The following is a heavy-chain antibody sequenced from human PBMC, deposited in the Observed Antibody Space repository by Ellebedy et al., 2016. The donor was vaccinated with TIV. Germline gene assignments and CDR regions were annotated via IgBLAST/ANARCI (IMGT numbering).Heavy chain of an antibody. V-gene: IGHV3-23*01. D-gene: IGHD5-24*01. CDR3: AKHLERSHDY. Sequence: GESLKISCAASGFTFKNYDMSWVRQAPGKGLEWVSNLNPSGDETHYADSVKGRFTISRDNSKNTVYMQMNSLTAEDTAVYYCAKHLERSHDYWGQGTLVTVSS. J-gene: IGHJ4*02. CDR2: LNPSGDET. CDR1: GFTFKNYD.